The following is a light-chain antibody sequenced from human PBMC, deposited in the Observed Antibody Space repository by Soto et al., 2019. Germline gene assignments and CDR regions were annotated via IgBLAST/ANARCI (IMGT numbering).Light chain of an antibody. V-gene: IGKV1-5*03. J-gene: IGKJ1*01. CDR1: QTIINW. Sequence: DIQITQSPSTLSASVGDRVTITCRASQTIINWLAWYQQKPGKAPKLLIYKASTLEGEVPSRFSGSGSETEFTLTINSLQPDDSATYYCQQYHTYWWTFGQGTKV. CDR2: KAS. CDR3: QQYHTYWWT.